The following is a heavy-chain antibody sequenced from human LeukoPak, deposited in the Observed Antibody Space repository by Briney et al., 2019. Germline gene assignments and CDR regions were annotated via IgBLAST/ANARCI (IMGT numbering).Heavy chain of an antibody. D-gene: IGHD5-12*01. CDR1: GGTFSSHG. Sequence: VKVSCKASGGTFSSHGISWVRQAPGQGLEWMGGIVPIFGRAKYAQKFQDRVTITADESTSTVYMELSSLRSEDTAVYYCARRYSGYDFSFDPWGQGTLFTVSS. CDR3: ARRYSGYDFSFDP. J-gene: IGHJ5*02. CDR2: IVPIFGRA. V-gene: IGHV1-69*13.